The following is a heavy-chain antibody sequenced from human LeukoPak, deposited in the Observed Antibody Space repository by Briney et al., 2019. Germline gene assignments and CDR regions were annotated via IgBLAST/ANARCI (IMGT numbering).Heavy chain of an antibody. V-gene: IGHV3-30*03. CDR3: AHVSSSWPDY. D-gene: IGHD6-13*01. Sequence: GGSLRLSCAASGFTFSSYGMHWVRQAPGKGLEWVAVISYDGSNKYYADSVKGRFTISRDNSKNTLYLQMNSLRAEDTAVYYCAHVSSSWPDYWGQGTLVTVSS. CDR1: GFTFSSYG. J-gene: IGHJ4*02. CDR2: ISYDGSNK.